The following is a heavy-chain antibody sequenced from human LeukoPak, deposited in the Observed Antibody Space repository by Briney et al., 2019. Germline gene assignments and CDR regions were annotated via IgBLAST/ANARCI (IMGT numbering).Heavy chain of an antibody. D-gene: IGHD6-25*01. Sequence: GGSLRPSCADSGFTFSSHWMNWVRQAPGRELEWAGNINPDGSQTYYVDSVEGRFTVSRDNAKDSVYLQMNTLRVEDTAVYYCLGSADRGWGQGTLVTVSS. CDR1: GFTFSSHW. CDR3: LGSADRG. CDR2: INPDGSQT. V-gene: IGHV3-7*01. J-gene: IGHJ4*02.